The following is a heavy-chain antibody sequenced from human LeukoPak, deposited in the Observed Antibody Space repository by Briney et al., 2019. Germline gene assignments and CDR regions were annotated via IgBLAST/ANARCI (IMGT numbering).Heavy chain of an antibody. CDR3: ARGQEWVAVAGTGEDY. D-gene: IGHD6-19*01. CDR1: GYTFTSYG. V-gene: IGHV1-18*01. J-gene: IGHJ4*02. CDR2: ISAYNGNT. Sequence: ASVKVSCKASGYTFTSYGISWVRQAPGQGLEWMGWISAYNGNTNYAQKLQGRVTMTTDTSTSTAYMELRSLRSDDTAVYYCARGQEWVAVAGTGEDYWGQGSLVTVSS.